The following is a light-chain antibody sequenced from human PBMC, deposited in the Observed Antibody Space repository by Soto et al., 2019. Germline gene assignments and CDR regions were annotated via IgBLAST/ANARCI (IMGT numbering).Light chain of an antibody. Sequence: EIVLTQSPGTLSLSPGERATLSCRASQSVSSSYLAWYQQKPGQAPRLLIYGASSRATGIPDRFSGSGSGTDFTLIISRLEPEDFAMYYCQQYGSSPRTFGQGTKVDI. J-gene: IGKJ1*01. CDR2: GAS. CDR1: QSVSSSY. CDR3: QQYGSSPRT. V-gene: IGKV3-20*01.